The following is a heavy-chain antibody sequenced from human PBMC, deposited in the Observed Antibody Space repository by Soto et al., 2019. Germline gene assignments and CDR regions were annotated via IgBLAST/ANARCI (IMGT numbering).Heavy chain of an antibody. CDR1: GYTFTGYY. CDR3: ARGYYYDSSGYYGDDAFDI. J-gene: IGHJ3*02. CDR2: INPNSGGT. Sequence: GASVKVSCKASGYTFTGYYMHWVRQAPGQGLEWMGWINPNSGGTNYAQKFQGRVTMTRDTSISTAYMELSRLRSDDTAVYYRARGYYYDSSGYYGDDAFDIWGQGTMVTVSS. D-gene: IGHD3-22*01. V-gene: IGHV1-2*02.